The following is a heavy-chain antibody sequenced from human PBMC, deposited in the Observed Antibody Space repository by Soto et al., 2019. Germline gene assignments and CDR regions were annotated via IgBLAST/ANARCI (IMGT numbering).Heavy chain of an antibody. CDR2: ISSSGSTI. CDR1: GVTCSDYY. CDR3: AGTTSLQWYYMDV. V-gene: IGHV3-11*04. D-gene: IGHD1-7*01. J-gene: IGHJ6*03. Sequence: SLRLSWAAAGVTCSDYYRSWIRQAPGKGLEWVSYISSSGSTIYYADSVKGRFTISRDNAKNQFSLHLNSVTPEDTAVYYCAGTTSLQWYYMDVWDKGTTVTVSS.